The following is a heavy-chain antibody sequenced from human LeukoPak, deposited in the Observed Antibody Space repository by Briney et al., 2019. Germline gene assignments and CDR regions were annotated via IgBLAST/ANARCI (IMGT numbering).Heavy chain of an antibody. CDR2: IYSGGST. CDR3: ARDLDVVVPAAMGAFEI. D-gene: IGHD2-2*01. Sequence: GGSLRLSCAACGFTVSSNYMSWVRQAPGKGLEWVSVIYSGGSTYYADSVKGRFTISRDNSKNTLYLQMNSLRAEDTAVYYCARDLDVVVPAAMGAFEIWGQGAMVTVSS. J-gene: IGHJ3*02. V-gene: IGHV3-66*01. CDR1: GFTVSSNY.